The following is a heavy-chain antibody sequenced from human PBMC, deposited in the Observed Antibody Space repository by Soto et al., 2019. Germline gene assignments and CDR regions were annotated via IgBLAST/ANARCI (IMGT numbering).Heavy chain of an antibody. J-gene: IGHJ6*02. CDR2: ISGSGTST. CDR3: AQGPTTFSGSHNYYYGMDV. D-gene: IGHD1-26*01. CDR1: GITFRSRA. V-gene: IGHV3-23*01. Sequence: GGSLRLSCTASGITFRSRAMSWVRQAPGKGLEWVSAISGSGTSTYYADSVKGRFTISRDNSKNTLYLQMNTLRAEDTAVYSCAQGPTTFSGSHNYYYGMDVWGPGTTVTVSS.